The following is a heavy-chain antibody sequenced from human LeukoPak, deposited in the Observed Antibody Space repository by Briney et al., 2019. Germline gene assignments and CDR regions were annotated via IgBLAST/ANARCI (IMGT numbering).Heavy chain of an antibody. V-gene: IGHV1-18*01. J-gene: IGHJ6*02. CDR2: ISAYNGNT. Sequence: ASVKVSCKASGYTFTSYGISWVRQAPGQGLAWMGWISAYNGNTNYAQKLQGRVTMTTDTSTSTAYMELRSLRSDDTAVYYCARDRSYYDILTGYFSVGKKNSYYYYGMDVWGQGTTVTVSS. D-gene: IGHD3-9*01. CDR3: ARDRSYYDILTGYFSVGKKNSYYYYGMDV. CDR1: GYTFTSYG.